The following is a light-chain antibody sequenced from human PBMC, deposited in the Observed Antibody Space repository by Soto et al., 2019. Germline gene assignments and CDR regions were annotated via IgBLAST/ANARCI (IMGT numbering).Light chain of an antibody. CDR3: CSYAGSSALL. V-gene: IGLV2-23*01. J-gene: IGLJ2*01. CDR2: EGS. Sequence: QSALAQPASMSGSPGQSITISCTGISTDVGSHDLVSWYKHPPGKAPKLIIYEGSKRPSGVSNRFSGSKSGNTASLTISWLQAEDEADYYCCSYAGSSALLFGGGTKLTVL. CDR1: STDVGSHDL.